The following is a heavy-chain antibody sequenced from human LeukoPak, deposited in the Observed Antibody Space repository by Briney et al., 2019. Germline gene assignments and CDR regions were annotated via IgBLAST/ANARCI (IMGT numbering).Heavy chain of an antibody. J-gene: IGHJ4*02. CDR3: AREYSVAAAGTRYFDY. CDR2: ISYDGSNK. D-gene: IGHD6-13*01. Sequence: GGSLGLSCAASGFTFSSYAMHWVRQAPGKGLEWVAVISYDGSNKYYADSVKGRFTISRDNSKNTLYLQMNSLRAEDTAVYYCAREYSVAAAGTRYFDYWGQGTLVTVSS. V-gene: IGHV3-30*04. CDR1: GFTFSSYA.